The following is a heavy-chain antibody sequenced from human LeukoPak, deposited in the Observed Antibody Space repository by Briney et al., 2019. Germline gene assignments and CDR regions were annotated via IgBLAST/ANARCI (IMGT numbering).Heavy chain of an antibody. Sequence: PGGPLRLSCAGSGFTFSSYSFNWVRQAPGKGLEWVSSISSDSRYIFYADSMKGRFTISRDNAKNSVYLQMNSLRAEDTAVYYCARFETRYNGNDFDHWGQGTLVTVSS. V-gene: IGHV3-21*06. CDR2: ISSDSRYI. CDR3: ARFETRYNGNDFDH. D-gene: IGHD1-20*01. CDR1: GFTFSSYS. J-gene: IGHJ4*02.